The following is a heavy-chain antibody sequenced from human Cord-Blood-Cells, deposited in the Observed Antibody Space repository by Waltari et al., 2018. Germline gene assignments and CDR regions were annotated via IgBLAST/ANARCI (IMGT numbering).Heavy chain of an antibody. Sequence: QVHLQQWGAGLLKPSETLSLTCAVYGGSFSGYYWSWIRQPPAKGLEWIGEINHSGSTNYNPSLKSRVTISVDTSKNQFSLKLSSVTAADTAVYYCARLFLDTAMVTDYYYGMDVWGQGTTVTVSS. CDR1: GGSFSGYY. J-gene: IGHJ6*02. CDR2: INHSGST. CDR3: ARLFLDTAMVTDYYYGMDV. D-gene: IGHD5-18*01. V-gene: IGHV4-34*01.